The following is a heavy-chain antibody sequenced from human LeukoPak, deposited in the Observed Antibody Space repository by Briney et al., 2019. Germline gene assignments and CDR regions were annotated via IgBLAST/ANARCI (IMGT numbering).Heavy chain of an antibody. J-gene: IGHJ6*02. CDR1: GFTFSSSA. CDR3: ANKPVSPAYGMDV. Sequence: GGSLRLSCAASGFTFSSSAMTWVRQAPGKGLEWVSLISGSGGNTYYADSVKGRFTISRDNSKNTLYLQMNSLRAEDTAVYHCANKPVSPAYGMDVWGQGTTVTVSS. V-gene: IGHV3-23*01. CDR2: ISGSGGNT. D-gene: IGHD2/OR15-2a*01.